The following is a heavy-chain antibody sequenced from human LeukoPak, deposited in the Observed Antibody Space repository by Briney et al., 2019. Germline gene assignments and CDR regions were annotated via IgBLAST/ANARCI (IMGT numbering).Heavy chain of an antibody. D-gene: IGHD3-10*01. CDR3: ARANFYGSGSYYPPVGRVPDC. V-gene: IGHV3-64*01. CDR1: GFTFSSYA. CDR2: ISSNGGST. Sequence: GGSLRLSCTASGFTFSSYAMRWVRQAPGKGLEYVSAISSNGGSTYYAHSVKGRFTISRDNSKDTLYIQMGSLRAEDMAVYYCARANFYGSGSYYPPVGRVPDCWGQGTLVTVS. J-gene: IGHJ4*01.